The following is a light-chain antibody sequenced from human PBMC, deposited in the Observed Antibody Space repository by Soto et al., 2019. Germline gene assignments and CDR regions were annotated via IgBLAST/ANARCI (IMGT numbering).Light chain of an antibody. V-gene: IGKV3-20*01. CDR2: GAS. J-gene: IGKJ5*01. CDR1: QSVSSNY. CDR3: QQYGSSPIT. Sequence: EIVLTQSPGTLSLSPGERATLSCRASQSVSSNYLAWYQQKPGQPPRLLMYGASTRATGIPDRISGSGSGTDFTLTISRLDPEYFAVYYCQQYGSSPITFGQGTRLEIK.